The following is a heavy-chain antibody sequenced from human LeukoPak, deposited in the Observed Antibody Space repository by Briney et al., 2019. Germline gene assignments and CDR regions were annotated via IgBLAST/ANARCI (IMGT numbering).Heavy chain of an antibody. CDR1: GFTFSSYA. Sequence: PGGSLRLSCEVSGFTFSSYAMGWVRQAPGKGLEWVSSISGSGSNTYYADSVKGRFTISRDNSNNTLYLQVNSLRVEDTALYYCAKRGVVIRVILVGFHKEAYYFDSWGQGALVTVSS. J-gene: IGHJ4*02. CDR2: ISGSGSNT. D-gene: IGHD3-22*01. V-gene: IGHV3-23*01. CDR3: AKRGVVIRVILVGFHKEAYYFDS.